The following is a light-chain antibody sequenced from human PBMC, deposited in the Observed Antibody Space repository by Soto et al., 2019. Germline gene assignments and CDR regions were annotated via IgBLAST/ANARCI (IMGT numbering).Light chain of an antibody. CDR1: QCVSSSY. CDR3: QQYGSSPRT. CDR2: GAS. Sequence: EIVLTQSPGTLSLSPGERATISCRASQCVSSSYLAWYQQKPGQAPRLLIYGASNRATGIPDRFSGSGSGTDFTLIISRLEPEDFAVYYCQQYGSSPRTFGQGTKVDIK. J-gene: IGKJ1*01. V-gene: IGKV3-20*01.